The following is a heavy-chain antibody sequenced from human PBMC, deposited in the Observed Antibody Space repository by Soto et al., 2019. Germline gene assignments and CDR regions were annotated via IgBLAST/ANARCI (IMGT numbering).Heavy chain of an antibody. V-gene: IGHV3-30*18. CDR2: ISYDGSNK. CDR1: GFTFSSYG. D-gene: IGHD3-10*01. CDR3: AKTAILLWFGEPFDY. J-gene: IGHJ4*02. Sequence: QVPLVESGGGVVQPGRSLRLSCAASGFTFSSYGMHWVRQAPGKGLEWVAVISYDGSNKYYADSVKGRFTISRDNSKNTLYLQMNSLRAEDTAVYYCAKTAILLWFGEPFDYWGQGTLVTVSS.